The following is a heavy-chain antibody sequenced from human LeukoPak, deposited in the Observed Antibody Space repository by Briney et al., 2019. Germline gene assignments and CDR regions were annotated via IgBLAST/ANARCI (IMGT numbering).Heavy chain of an antibody. CDR1: GGSISTYY. D-gene: IGHD3-10*01. Sequence: SETLSLTCTVSGGSISTYYWNWIRQPPGKGLEYIGYIYYSGSTNYNPSLKSRVTISVDTSKNQFSLKLSSVTAADTAVYYCARGIRGVMGNWFDPWGQGTLVTVSS. V-gene: IGHV4-59*08. CDR2: IYYSGST. J-gene: IGHJ5*02. CDR3: ARGIRGVMGNWFDP.